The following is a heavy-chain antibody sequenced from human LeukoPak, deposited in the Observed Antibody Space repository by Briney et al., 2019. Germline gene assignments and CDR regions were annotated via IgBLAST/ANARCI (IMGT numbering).Heavy chain of an antibody. V-gene: IGHV3-7*01. CDR2: IKQDGSEK. J-gene: IGHJ6*03. D-gene: IGHD1-26*01. CDR1: GFTFSNYW. Sequence: GGSLRLSCAASGFTFSNYWLTWVRQAPGKGLEWVANIKQDGSEKYYVDSVKGRFTISRDNAKNSLYLQMNSLRAEDTAVYYCARDRQERRPPPDYYYYYYMDVWGKGTTVTVSS. CDR3: ARDRQERRPPPDYYYYYYMDV.